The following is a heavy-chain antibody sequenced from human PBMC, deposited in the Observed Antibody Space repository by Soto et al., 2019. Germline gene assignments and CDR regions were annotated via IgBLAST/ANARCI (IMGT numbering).Heavy chain of an antibody. D-gene: IGHD2-2*01. CDR1: GSTFSNAW. CDR3: TTDPRYRSPYCSSTSCPHYYYYGMDV. J-gene: IGHJ6*02. CDR2: IKSKTDGGTT. V-gene: IGHV3-15*01. Sequence: GGSLRLSCAASGSTFSNAWMSWVRQAPGKGLEWIGRIKSKTDGGTTDYAAPVKGRFTISRDDSKNTLYLQMNSLKTEDTAVYYCTTDPRYRSPYCSSTSCPHYYYYGMDVWGQGTTVTVSS.